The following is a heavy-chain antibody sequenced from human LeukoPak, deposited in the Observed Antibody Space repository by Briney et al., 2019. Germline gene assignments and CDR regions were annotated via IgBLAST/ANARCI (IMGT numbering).Heavy chain of an antibody. Sequence: PGGSLRLSCTASGFTFGDYGMSWVRQAPGKGLEWAGFIRSKAYGGTTEYAASVKGRFTISRYDYKSIAYVQMNSMKTQDTTVYYCTRSLYYDFWSGFDIWGQGTMVTVSS. CDR1: GFTFGDYG. CDR2: IRSKAYGGTT. J-gene: IGHJ3*02. CDR3: TRSLYYDFWSGFDI. V-gene: IGHV3-49*04. D-gene: IGHD3-3*01.